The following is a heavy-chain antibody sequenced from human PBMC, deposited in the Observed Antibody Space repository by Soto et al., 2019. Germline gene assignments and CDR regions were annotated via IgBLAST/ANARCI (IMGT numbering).Heavy chain of an antibody. J-gene: IGHJ4*02. CDR3: ARASPWSEQMGFNY. V-gene: IGHV1-8*01. CDR2: MNPNSGNT. Sequence: GASVKVSCKASGYTFTSYDMNWVRQAPGQGLEWMGWMNPNSGNTGYAQKFQGRVTMTRNTSLSPAYMELSSLRSEDTAGYYCARASPWSEQMGFNYGGRGTLVTVSS. CDR1: GYTFTSYD. D-gene: IGHD3-3*01.